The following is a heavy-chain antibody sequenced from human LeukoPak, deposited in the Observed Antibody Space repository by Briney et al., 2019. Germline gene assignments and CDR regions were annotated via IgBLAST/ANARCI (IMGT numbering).Heavy chain of an antibody. J-gene: IGHJ4*02. CDR2: ISWNSGSI. V-gene: IGHV3-9*01. CDR3: AREAYGSGTVDY. D-gene: IGHD3-10*01. Sequence: GGSLRLSCAASGFTFDDYAMHWVRQAPGKGLEWVSGISWNSGSIGYADSVKGRFTISRDNAKNSLYLQMNSLRAEDTAVYYCAREAYGSGTVDYWGQGTLVTVSS. CDR1: GFTFDDYA.